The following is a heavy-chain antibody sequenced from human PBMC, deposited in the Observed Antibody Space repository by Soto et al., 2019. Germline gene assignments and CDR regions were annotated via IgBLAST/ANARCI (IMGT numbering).Heavy chain of an antibody. J-gene: IGHJ6*02. CDR2: IIPIFGTA. CDR3: ARGGQFLTLDV. Sequence: SVKVSCKASGDTFSSYAISRVRQAPGQGLEWMGGIIPIFGTANYAQKFQGRVTITADESTSTAYMELSSLTSDDTALYFCARGGQFLTLDVWGQGTTVTVSS. D-gene: IGHD7-27*01. CDR1: GDTFSSYA. V-gene: IGHV1-69*13.